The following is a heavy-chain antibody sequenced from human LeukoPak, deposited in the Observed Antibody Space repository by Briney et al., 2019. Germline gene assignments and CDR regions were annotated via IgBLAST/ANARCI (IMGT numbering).Heavy chain of an antibody. CDR1: GFTFSDYY. J-gene: IGHJ4*02. CDR2: ISSSGSTI. V-gene: IGHV3-11*01. CDR3: ARPPHGVGATGNY. D-gene: IGHD1-26*01. Sequence: SGGSLRLSCAASGFTFSDYYMSWSRQAPGKGLEWVSYISSSGSTIYYADSVKGRFTNSRDNAKNSLYLQLNSLRAEDTAVYYCARPPHGVGATGNYWGQGTLVTVSS.